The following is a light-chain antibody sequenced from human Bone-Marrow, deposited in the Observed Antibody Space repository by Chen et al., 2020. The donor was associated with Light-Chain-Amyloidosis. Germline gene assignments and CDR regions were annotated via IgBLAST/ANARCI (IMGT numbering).Light chain of an antibody. CDR3: SSYSVTSPLVV. Sequence: QSALTQPASVSGSPGQSITISCTGTSSDVGGYNYVSWYQQHPGKAPKVMIYEVTNRPSGVSNRCSGSKSGNTASLTISGLQAEDEADYYCSSYSVTSPLVVFGGGTKLTVL. CDR1: SSDVGGYNY. V-gene: IGLV2-14*01. J-gene: IGLJ2*01. CDR2: EVT.